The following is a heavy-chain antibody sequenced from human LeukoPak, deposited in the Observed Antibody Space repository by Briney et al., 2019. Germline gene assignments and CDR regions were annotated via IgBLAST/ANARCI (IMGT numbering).Heavy chain of an antibody. CDR3: ARNDYGNNWFDP. Sequence: SVKVSCKASGGTFSSYAISWVRQAPGQGLEWMGRIIPIFGTANYAQKFQGRVTITTDESTSTAYMELSSLRSEDTAVYYCARNDYGNNWFDPWGQGTLVTVSS. V-gene: IGHV1-69*05. J-gene: IGHJ5*02. CDR2: IIPIFGTA. CDR1: GGTFSSYA. D-gene: IGHD1-1*01.